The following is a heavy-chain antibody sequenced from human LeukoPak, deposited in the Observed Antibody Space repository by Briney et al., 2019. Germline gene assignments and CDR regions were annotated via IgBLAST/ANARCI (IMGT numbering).Heavy chain of an antibody. CDR1: GFTFSSYG. CDR3: AKGYSNYLDY. V-gene: IGHV3-30*18. D-gene: IGHD4-11*01. J-gene: IGHJ4*02. Sequence: GGSLRLSCAASGFTFSSYGIHWVRQAPGKALEWVAVISYDGYNKNYADSVKGRFTISRDNSKNTLYLQMNSLRAEDTAVYYCAKGYSNYLDYWGQGTPVTVSS. CDR2: ISYDGYNK.